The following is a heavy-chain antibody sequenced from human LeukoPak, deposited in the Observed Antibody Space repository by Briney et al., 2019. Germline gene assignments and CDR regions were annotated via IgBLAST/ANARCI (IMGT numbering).Heavy chain of an antibody. CDR3: ARGDYDILTGYWIDY. V-gene: IGHV1-3*01. CDR2: INAGNGNT. D-gene: IGHD3-9*01. CDR1: GYTFTSYA. J-gene: IGHJ4*02. Sequence: GASVKVSCKASGYTFTSYAMHWVRQAPGQRLEWMGWINAGNGNTKYSQKFQGRVTITRDTSASTAYMELRSLRSDDTAVYYCARGDYDILTGYWIDYWGQGTLVTVSS.